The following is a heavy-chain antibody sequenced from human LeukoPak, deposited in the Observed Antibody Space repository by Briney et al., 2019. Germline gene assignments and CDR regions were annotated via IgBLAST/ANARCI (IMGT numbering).Heavy chain of an antibody. J-gene: IGHJ5*02. CDR2: IHHSGST. D-gene: IGHD2-2*01. Sequence: SGTLSLTCAVYGGSVSRSNWWNGVRQTPGKGLEWIGEIHHSGSTNYNPSLKSRVTMSVDKSKNQFSLKLSSVTAADTAVYYCARTEAFCSDTSCSNWFDRWGQGTLVTVSS. V-gene: IGHV4-4*02. CDR1: GGSVSRSNW. CDR3: ARTEAFCSDTSCSNWFDR.